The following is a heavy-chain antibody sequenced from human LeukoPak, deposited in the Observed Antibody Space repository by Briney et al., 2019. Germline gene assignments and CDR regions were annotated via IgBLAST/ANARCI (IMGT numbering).Heavy chain of an antibody. CDR3: ARVEEGYGSGRRENYYYYYMDV. Sequence: SETLSLTCAVYGGSFSAYYWSWIRQPPGKGLEWIGEINHSGSTNYNPSLKSRVTISLDTSKNQFSLKLSSVTAADTAVYYCARVEEGYGSGRRENYYYYYMDVWGKGTTVTISS. V-gene: IGHV4-34*01. CDR2: INHSGST. J-gene: IGHJ6*03. D-gene: IGHD3-10*01. CDR1: GGSFSAYY.